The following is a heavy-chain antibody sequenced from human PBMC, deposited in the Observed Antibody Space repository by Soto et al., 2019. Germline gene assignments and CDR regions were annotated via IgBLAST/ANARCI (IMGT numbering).Heavy chain of an antibody. D-gene: IGHD3-16*02. J-gene: IGHJ4*02. V-gene: IGHV4-34*01. CDR2: INHSGST. CDR3: ARREVLLGELSPDFDY. CDR1: GGSFSGYY. Sequence: QVQLQQWGAGLLKPSETLSLTCAVYGGSFSGYYWSWIRQPPGKGLEWIGEINHSGSTNYNPSLKSRVTLSGDTSKNQFSLKLSSVTAADTAVYYCARREVLLGELSPDFDYWGQGTLVTVSS.